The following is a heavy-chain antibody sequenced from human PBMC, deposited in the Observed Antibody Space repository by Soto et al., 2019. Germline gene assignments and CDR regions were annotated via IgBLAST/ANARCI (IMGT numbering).Heavy chain of an antibody. V-gene: IGHV3-9*01. Sequence: EVQLVESGGGLVQPGRSLRLSCAASGFTIDDYAMHWVRQVPGKGLEWVSGISSNSDTIDYADSVKGRFTISRDNAXNXLFLQMNTLRPEDTALYYWVKDMKWGGMTTIHYFDSWGQGTLVTVSS. J-gene: IGHJ4*02. CDR3: VKDMKWGGMTTIHYFDS. D-gene: IGHD1-26*01. CDR2: ISSNSDTI. CDR1: GFTIDDYA.